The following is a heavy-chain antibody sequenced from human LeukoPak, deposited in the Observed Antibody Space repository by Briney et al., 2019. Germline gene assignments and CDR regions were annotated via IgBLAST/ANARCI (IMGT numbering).Heavy chain of an antibody. CDR3: ARIGNYYGSGNFYYFGY. J-gene: IGHJ4*01. Sequence: QPGGSLRLSCAASGFIVTNNYMSWVRQAPGKGLEWVSVIYSGGGTYYADSVKGRFTISRDNSKSTVYLLMNSLRADDTAIYYCARIGNYYGSGNFYYFGYWGHGTLVTVSS. CDR2: IYSGGGT. V-gene: IGHV3-53*01. CDR1: GFIVTNNY. D-gene: IGHD3-10*01.